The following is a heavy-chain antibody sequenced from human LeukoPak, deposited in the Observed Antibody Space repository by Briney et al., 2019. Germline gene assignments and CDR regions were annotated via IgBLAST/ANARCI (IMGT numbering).Heavy chain of an antibody. V-gene: IGHV4-4*02. CDR1: GGSISSSNW. Sequence: SGTLSLTCAVSGGSISSSNWWSWVRQPPGKGLEWIGEIYHSGSTNYNPSLKSRVTISVDKSKNQFSLKLSSVTAADTAVYYCARSFTRIGYSYGYWGPQTTNNWFDPWGQGTLVTVSS. D-gene: IGHD5-18*01. CDR3: ARSFTRIGYSYGYWGPQTTNNWFDP. CDR2: IYHSGST. J-gene: IGHJ5*02.